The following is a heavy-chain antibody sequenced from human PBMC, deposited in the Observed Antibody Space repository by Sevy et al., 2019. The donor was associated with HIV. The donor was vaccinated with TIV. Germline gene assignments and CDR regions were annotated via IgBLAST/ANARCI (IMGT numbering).Heavy chain of an antibody. V-gene: IGHV1-24*01. J-gene: IGHJ4*02. CDR2: FDPEDGET. CDR1: GYTLTDLS. D-gene: IGHD3-22*01. Sequence: ASVKVSCKVSGYTLTDLSIHWVRQAPGKGLEWMGRFDPEDGETIYAQKFQGRFTMTEDTSRDTAYMELNSLRSEDTAVNYCATTREYYSDNSGYFDYWGQGTLVTVSS. CDR3: ATTREYYSDNSGYFDY.